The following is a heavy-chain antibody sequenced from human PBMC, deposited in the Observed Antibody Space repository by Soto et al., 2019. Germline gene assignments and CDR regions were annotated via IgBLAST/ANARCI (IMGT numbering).Heavy chain of an antibody. CDR1: GFTFSSYG. D-gene: IGHD3-16*01. CDR3: AKGGLYYYYYYGMDV. V-gene: IGHV3-30*18. CDR2: ISYDGSNK. J-gene: IGHJ6*02. Sequence: GGSLRLSCAASGFTFSSYGMHWVRQAPGKGLEWVAVISYDGSNKYYADSVKGRFTISRDNSKNTLYLQMNSLRAEDTAVYYCAKGGLYYYYYYGMDVWGPGTTVTVSS.